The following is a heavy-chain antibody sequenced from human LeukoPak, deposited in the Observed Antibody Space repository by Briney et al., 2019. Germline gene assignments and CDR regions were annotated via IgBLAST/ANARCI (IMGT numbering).Heavy chain of an antibody. J-gene: IGHJ4*02. CDR1: GGSISSSSYY. V-gene: IGHV4-39*07. CDR3: ARASGPSSVGKKAVAGGFDY. CDR2: IYYSGST. Sequence: SETPSLTCTVSGGSISSSSYYWGWIRQPPGKGLEWIGSIYYSGSTYYNPSLKSRVTISVDTSKNQFSLKLSSVTAADTAVYYCARASGPSSVGKKAVAGGFDYWGQGTLVTVSS. D-gene: IGHD6-19*01.